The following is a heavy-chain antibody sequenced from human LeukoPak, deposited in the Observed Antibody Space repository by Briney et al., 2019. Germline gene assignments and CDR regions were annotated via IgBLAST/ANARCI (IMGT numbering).Heavy chain of an antibody. J-gene: IGHJ5*02. V-gene: IGHV4-30-4*08. Sequence: SQTLSLTCTVSGGSISSSDYYWSWIRQPPGKGLEWIGYIYYSGSTYYNPSLKSRVTISVDTSKNQFSLKLSSVTAADTAVYYCARSYSSSWYGWFDPWGQGTLVTVSS. D-gene: IGHD6-13*01. CDR1: GGSISSSDYY. CDR3: ARSYSSSWYGWFDP. CDR2: IYYSGST.